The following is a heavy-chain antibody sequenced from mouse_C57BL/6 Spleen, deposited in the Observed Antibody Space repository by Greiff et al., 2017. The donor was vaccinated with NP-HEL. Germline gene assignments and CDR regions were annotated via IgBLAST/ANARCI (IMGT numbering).Heavy chain of an antibody. Sequence: EVKLVESGGDLVKPGGSLKLSCAASGFTFSSYGMSWVRQTPDKRLEWVATISSGGSYTYYPDSVKGRFTISRDNAKNTLYLQMSSLKSEDTAMYYCARRGGNYKDYYAMDYWGQGTSVTVSS. CDR1: GFTFSSYG. V-gene: IGHV5-6*02. CDR2: ISSGGSYT. D-gene: IGHD1-1*02. J-gene: IGHJ4*01. CDR3: ARRGGNYKDYYAMDY.